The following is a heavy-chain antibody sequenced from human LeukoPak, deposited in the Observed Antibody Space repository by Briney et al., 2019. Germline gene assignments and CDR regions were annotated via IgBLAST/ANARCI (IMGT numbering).Heavy chain of an antibody. V-gene: IGHV3-30*02. D-gene: IGHD4-17*01. J-gene: IGHJ3*02. CDR2: IRYDGSNK. CDR1: GFIFSSYG. CDR3: ARHDYGDYSAFDI. Sequence: TGGSLRLSCAASGFIFSSYGMHWVRQAPGKGLEWVAFIRYDGSNKYYADSVKGRFTISRDNSKNSLYLQMNSLRAEDTALYYCARHDYGDYSAFDIWGQGTMVTVSS.